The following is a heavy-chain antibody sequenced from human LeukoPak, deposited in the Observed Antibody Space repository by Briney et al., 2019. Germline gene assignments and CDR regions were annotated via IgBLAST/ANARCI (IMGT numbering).Heavy chain of an antibody. D-gene: IGHD6-19*01. V-gene: IGHV4-59*01. CDR1: GGSISSYY. CDR2: IYYSGGT. J-gene: IGHJ5*02. Sequence: SETLSLTCTVSGGSISSYYWSWIRQPPGKGLEWIGYIYYSGGTNYNPSLKSRVTISVDTSKNQFSLKLSSVTAADTAVYYCASSLWGYSSTWGQGTLVTVSS. CDR3: ASSLWGYSST.